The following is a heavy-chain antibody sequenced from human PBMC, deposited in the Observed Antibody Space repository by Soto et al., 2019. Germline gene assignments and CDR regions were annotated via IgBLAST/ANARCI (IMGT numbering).Heavy chain of an antibody. CDR1: GGSISSYY. J-gene: IGHJ4*02. Sequence: SETLSLTCTVSGGSISSYYWSWIRQPPGKGLEWIGYIYYSGSTNYNPSLKSRVTISVDTSKNQFSLKLSSVTAADTAVYYCAILPNDYGDLDYWGQGTLVTVSS. CDR3: AILPNDYGDLDY. CDR2: IYYSGST. D-gene: IGHD4-17*01. V-gene: IGHV4-59*08.